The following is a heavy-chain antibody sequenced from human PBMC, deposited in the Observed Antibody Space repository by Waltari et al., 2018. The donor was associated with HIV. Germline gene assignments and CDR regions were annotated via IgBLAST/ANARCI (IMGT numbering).Heavy chain of an antibody. J-gene: IGHJ6*01. Sequence: QVHLEQWGTGLLRPSETLSLTCAAYGGSFSGYYWSWIRQSPGRGLEWIGEVNHVGRTNYSPSLKGRVTVSVDTSKNQFSLTMRSVSAADTAVYYCARDSAPGLAVDDDDGEFFYYGLDVWGQGTTVTVSS. CDR2: VNHVGRT. D-gene: IGHD6-19*01. CDR1: GGSFSGYY. CDR3: ARDSAPGLAVDDDDGEFFYYGLDV. V-gene: IGHV4-34*01.